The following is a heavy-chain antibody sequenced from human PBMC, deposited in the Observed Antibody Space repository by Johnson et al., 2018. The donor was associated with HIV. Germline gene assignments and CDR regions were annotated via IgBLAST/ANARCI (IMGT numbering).Heavy chain of an antibody. Sequence: QLVESGGGLVKPGGSLRLSCAASGFTFNDYYMSWIRQAPGKGLEWVSYISNSGSSVYYADSVKGRFTISRDNAKNSLYLQMNSLRAEDTAVYYCARDSYDISGQQHDAFDIWGQGTMVTVSS. J-gene: IGHJ3*02. CDR1: GFTFNDYY. CDR3: ARDSYDISGQQHDAFDI. V-gene: IGHV3-11*04. D-gene: IGHD3-22*01. CDR2: ISNSGSSV.